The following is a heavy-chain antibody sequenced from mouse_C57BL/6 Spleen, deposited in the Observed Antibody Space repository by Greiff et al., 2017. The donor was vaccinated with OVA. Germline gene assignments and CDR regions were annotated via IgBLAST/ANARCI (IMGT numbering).Heavy chain of an antibody. CDR3: AEDYDGKSVEY. Sequence: QVQLQQSGPELVKPGASVKISCKASGYAFSSSWMNWVKQRPGKGLEWIGRIYPGDGDTNYNGKFKGKATLTADKSSSTAYMQLSSLTSEDSAVYFCAEDYDGKSVEYWGQGTTLTVSS. CDR2: IYPGDGDT. CDR1: GYAFSSSW. J-gene: IGHJ2*01. V-gene: IGHV1-82*01. D-gene: IGHD2-4*01.